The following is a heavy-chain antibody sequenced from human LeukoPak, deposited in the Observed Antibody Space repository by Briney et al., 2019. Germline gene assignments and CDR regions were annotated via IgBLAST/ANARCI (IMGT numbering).Heavy chain of an antibody. CDR2: ISSSSSYI. CDR3: ARDTYCSSTSCLGFDY. Sequence: GGSLRLSCAASGFTFSSYSMNWVRQAPGKGLEWVSSISSSSSYIYYADSVKGRFTISRDNAKNSLYLQMNSLRAEDTAVYYCARDTYCSSTSCLGFDYWGQGTLVTVSS. V-gene: IGHV3-21*01. D-gene: IGHD2-2*01. CDR1: GFTFSSYS. J-gene: IGHJ4*02.